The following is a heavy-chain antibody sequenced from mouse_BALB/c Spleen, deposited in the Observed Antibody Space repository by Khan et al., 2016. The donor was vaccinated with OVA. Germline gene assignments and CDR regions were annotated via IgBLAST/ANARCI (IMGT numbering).Heavy chain of an antibody. J-gene: IGHJ1*01. CDR1: GFTFSSFG. D-gene: IGHD2-1*01. V-gene: IGHV5-17*02. Sequence: EVELVESGGGLVQPGGSRKLSCAASGFTFSSFGIHWVRQAPKKGLEWVAYISSGSSTIYYVDTVKGRFNISRDIPKNTLFLQMTSLRSEDTAMYYCARSGGNFHWYFDVWGAGTSVTVSS. CDR3: ARSGGNFHWYFDV. CDR2: ISSGSSTI.